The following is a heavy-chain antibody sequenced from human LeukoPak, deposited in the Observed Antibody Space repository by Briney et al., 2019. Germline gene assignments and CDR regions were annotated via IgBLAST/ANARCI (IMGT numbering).Heavy chain of an antibody. V-gene: IGHV1-18*01. CDR2: ISAYNGNT. J-gene: IGHJ5*02. D-gene: IGHD3-3*01. CDR3: ARGLVYYDFWSGYYKGDWFDP. Sequence: ASVKVSCKASGYTFTSYGISWVRQAPGQGLEWMGWISAYNGNTNYAQKLQGRVTMTTDTSTSTAYMELRSLRSDDTAVYCCARGLVYYDFWSGYYKGDWFDPWGQGTLVTVSS. CDR1: GYTFTSYG.